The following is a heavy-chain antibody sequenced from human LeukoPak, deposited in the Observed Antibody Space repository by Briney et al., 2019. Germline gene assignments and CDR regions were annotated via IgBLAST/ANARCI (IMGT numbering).Heavy chain of an antibody. V-gene: IGHV3-15*01. D-gene: IGHD2-15*01. J-gene: IGHJ3*02. Sequence: PGGSLRLSCAASGFTLTNAWMTWVRQSPGEGLEWVGRIKSKNDGGTIEYAAPVKGRFIISRDDSKNTLYLQMNSLKTEDTAVYYCTRYCSGSCSYAFDIWGQGTMVTVSS. CDR2: IKSKNDGGTI. CDR3: TRYCSGSCSYAFDI. CDR1: GFTLTNAW.